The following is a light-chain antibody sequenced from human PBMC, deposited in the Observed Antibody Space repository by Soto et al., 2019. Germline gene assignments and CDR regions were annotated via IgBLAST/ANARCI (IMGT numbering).Light chain of an antibody. CDR1: SSNNGSNT. Sequence: QSELTQPPSASGTPGQRVTISCSGSSSNNGSNTVNWYQQLPGTAPKLLIYSNNQRPSGVPDRFSGSKSGTSAFLAISGLQSEDEADYYCAAWDDSLNGYVFGTGTKVTVL. CDR2: SNN. CDR3: AAWDDSLNGYV. J-gene: IGLJ1*01. V-gene: IGLV1-44*01.